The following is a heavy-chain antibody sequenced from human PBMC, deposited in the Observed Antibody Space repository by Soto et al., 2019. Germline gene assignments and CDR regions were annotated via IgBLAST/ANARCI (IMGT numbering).Heavy chain of an antibody. D-gene: IGHD6-19*01. Sequence: GGSLSLSCAASGFTFSSYGMHWVRQAPGKGLEWVAVIWFDGSNKYYADSVKGRFTISRDNSKNTLYLQMNSLRAEDTAVYYCARVAYSSGWSEWFDPWGQGTLVTVS. V-gene: IGHV3-33*01. CDR2: IWFDGSNK. J-gene: IGHJ5*02. CDR3: ARVAYSSGWSEWFDP. CDR1: GFTFSSYG.